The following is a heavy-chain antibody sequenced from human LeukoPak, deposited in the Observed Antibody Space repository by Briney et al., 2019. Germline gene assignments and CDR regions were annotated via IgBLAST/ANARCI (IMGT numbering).Heavy chain of an antibody. CDR2: IIPIFGTA. CDR3: ARSDYYGSGTNSWYFDY. CDR1: GGTFSSYA. D-gene: IGHD3-10*01. J-gene: IGHJ4*02. Sequence: GASVKVSCKASGGTFSSYAISWVRQAPGQGLEWMGGIIPIFGTANYAQKFQGRVTITADESTSTAYMELSSLRSEDTAVYYCARSDYYGSGTNSWYFDYWGQGTLVTVSS. V-gene: IGHV1-69*13.